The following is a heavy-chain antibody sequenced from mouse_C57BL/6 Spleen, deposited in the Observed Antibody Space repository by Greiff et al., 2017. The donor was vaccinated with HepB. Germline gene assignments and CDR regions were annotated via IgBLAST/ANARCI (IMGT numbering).Heavy chain of an antibody. CDR2: INYDGSST. J-gene: IGHJ1*03. V-gene: IGHV5-16*01. Sequence: EVKLMESEGGLVQPGSSMKLSCTASGFTFSDYYMAWVRQGPEKGLEWVANINYDGSSTYYLDSLKSRFTISRDNAKNILYLQMSSLKSEDTATYYCARAPRSNIFYWYFDVWGTGTTVTVSS. D-gene: IGHD2-5*01. CDR3: ARAPRSNIFYWYFDV. CDR1: GFTFSDYY.